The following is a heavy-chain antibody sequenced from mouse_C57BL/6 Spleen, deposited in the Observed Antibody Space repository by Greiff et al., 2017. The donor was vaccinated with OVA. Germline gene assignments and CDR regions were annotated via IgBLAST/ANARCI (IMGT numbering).Heavy chain of an antibody. CDR1: GYSITSGYY. V-gene: IGHV3-6*01. CDR3: ARDGILYYYAMDY. Sequence: DVQLQESGPGLVKPSQSLSLTCSVTGYSITSGYYWNWIRQFPGNKLEWMGYISYDGSNNYNPSLKNRISITRDTSKNQFFLKLNSVTTEDTATYYCARDGILYYYAMDYWGQGTSVTVSS. J-gene: IGHJ4*01. CDR2: ISYDGSN. D-gene: IGHD4-1*01.